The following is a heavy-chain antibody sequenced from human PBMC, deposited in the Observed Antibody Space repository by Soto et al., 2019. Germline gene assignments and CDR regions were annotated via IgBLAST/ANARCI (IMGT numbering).Heavy chain of an antibody. CDR2: MNPNSGNT. V-gene: IGHV1-8*01. D-gene: IGHD4-4*01. Sequence: QVQLVQSGAEVKKPGASVKVSCKASGYTFTSYDINWVRQATGQGLEWMGWMNPNSGNTGYEQKFQGRVTMTRTTSTSTTYMELRMLSSEDTAVYYCARVNTLTTFIDWFDHWGQGTLVTVSS. J-gene: IGHJ5*02. CDR1: GYTFTSYD. CDR3: ARVNTLTTFIDWFDH.